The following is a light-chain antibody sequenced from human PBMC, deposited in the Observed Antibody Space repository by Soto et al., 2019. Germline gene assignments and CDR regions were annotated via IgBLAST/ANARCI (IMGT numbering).Light chain of an antibody. J-gene: IGKJ1*01. CDR3: QQSYSTSGT. V-gene: IGKV1-39*01. CDR1: QSISRY. CDR2: GAS. Sequence: DIRMTQSPSSLSASVGDRVTITCLSSQSISRYVNWYQQKPGKALNLLIYGASILQSGVPSRFSGSGSGTDFTLTISSLQPEDFATYYCQQSYSTSGTFGQGTKVDIK.